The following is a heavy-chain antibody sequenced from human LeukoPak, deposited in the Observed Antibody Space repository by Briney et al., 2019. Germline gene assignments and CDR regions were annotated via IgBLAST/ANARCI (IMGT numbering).Heavy chain of an antibody. J-gene: IGHJ4*02. CDR3: AKDLNLARFLEWLSPDY. V-gene: IGHV3-66*01. CDR2: IYASGDT. D-gene: IGHD3-3*01. CDR1: GFNVSTNF. Sequence: GGSLRLSCVVSGFNVSTNFMTWVRQAPGKGLEWISLIYASGDTFYTDSVKGRFTISRDNSKNTLYLQMNSLRAEDTAVYYCAKDLNLARFLEWLSPDYWGQGTLVTVSS.